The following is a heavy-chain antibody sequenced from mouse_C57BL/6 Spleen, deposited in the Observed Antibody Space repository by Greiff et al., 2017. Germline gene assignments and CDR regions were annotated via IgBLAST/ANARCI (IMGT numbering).Heavy chain of an antibody. V-gene: IGHV1-72*01. J-gene: IGHJ3*01. CDR2: IDPNSGGT. Sequence: QVQLQQPGAELVKPGASVKLSCKASGYTFTSYWMHWVKQRPGRGLEWIGMIDPNSGGTKYNEKFKSKATLTVDKPSSTAYMQLSSLTSEDSAVYYCAREGDFDWFANGGQETLVTVSA. CDR1: GYTFTSYW. CDR3: AREGDFDWFAN. D-gene: IGHD2-4*01.